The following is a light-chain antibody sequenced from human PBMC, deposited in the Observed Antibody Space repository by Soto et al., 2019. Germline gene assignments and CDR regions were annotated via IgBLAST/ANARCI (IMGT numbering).Light chain of an antibody. CDR1: SSDVGGYNF. CDR3: SSYTSSSTYV. Sequence: QSALNQPASVTGSPGQSITISCTGTSSDVGGYNFVSWYQQHPGKAPKLMIYDVSNRPSGASNRFSGSKSGNTASLTIYGLQAEDEADYYCSSYTSSSTYVFGTGTKVTVL. J-gene: IGLJ1*01. V-gene: IGLV2-14*01. CDR2: DVS.